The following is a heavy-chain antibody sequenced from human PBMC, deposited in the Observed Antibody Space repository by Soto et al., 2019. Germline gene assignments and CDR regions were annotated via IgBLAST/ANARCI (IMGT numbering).Heavy chain of an antibody. CDR2: ISYDGSSK. J-gene: IGHJ6*02. D-gene: IGHD6-13*01. Sequence: QVQLVESGGGVVQPGRSLRLSCAASGFTFSNYAMLWVRQAPGKGLEWVALISYDGSSKYYADSVKGRFTISRDNSKNTLHLQMNSLRAEDTAVYYCAKKAGQQRTNYYFGMDVWGQGTTGTVSS. CDR1: GFTFSNYA. V-gene: IGHV3-30-3*02. CDR3: AKKAGQQRTNYYFGMDV.